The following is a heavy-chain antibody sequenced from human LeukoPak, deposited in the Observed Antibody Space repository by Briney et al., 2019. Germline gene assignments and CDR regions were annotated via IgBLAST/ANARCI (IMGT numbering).Heavy chain of an antibody. J-gene: IGHJ4*02. CDR2: ISAYNGNT. CDR3: ASLYQLAGYKGYCSGGSCYAQGTYDY. D-gene: IGHD2-15*01. Sequence: ASVKVSCKASGYTFTRYYIHWVRQAPGQGLEWMGWISAYNGNTNYAQKLQGRVTMTTDTSTSTAYMELRSLRSDDTAVYYCASLYQLAGYKGYCSGGSCYAQGTYDYWGQGTLVTVSS. CDR1: GYTFTRYY. V-gene: IGHV1-18*04.